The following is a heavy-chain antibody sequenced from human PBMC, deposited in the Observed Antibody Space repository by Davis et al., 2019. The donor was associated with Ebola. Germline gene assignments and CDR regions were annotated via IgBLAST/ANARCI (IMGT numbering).Heavy chain of an antibody. CDR3: ANLVRRSDYYGRHFDW. CDR2: VYPRDSDT. V-gene: IGHV5-51*01. CDR1: GYSFTTYW. J-gene: IGHJ4*02. Sequence: GESLKISCNGSGYSFTTYWIGWVRQMPGKGLEWMGTVYPRDSDTRYSPSFQGHVTISAEKSSNTAYLQWSRLKASDTAIYYCANLVRRSDYYGRHFDWWGQGTRVTVSS. D-gene: IGHD3-3*01.